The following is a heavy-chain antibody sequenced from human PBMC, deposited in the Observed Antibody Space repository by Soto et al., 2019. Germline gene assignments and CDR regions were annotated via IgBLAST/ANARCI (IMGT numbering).Heavy chain of an antibody. J-gene: IGHJ6*02. V-gene: IGHV3-53*01. D-gene: IGHD3-22*01. CDR1: GFTVSSNY. CDR3: ARVNSYYDSSGYYPGMDV. Sequence: GGSLRLSCAASGFTVSSNYMSCVRQAPRKGLEWVSVIYSGGSTYYADSVKGRFTISRDNSKNTLYLQVNSLRAEDTAVYYCARVNSYYDSSGYYPGMDVWAQGTTVTVSS. CDR2: IYSGGST.